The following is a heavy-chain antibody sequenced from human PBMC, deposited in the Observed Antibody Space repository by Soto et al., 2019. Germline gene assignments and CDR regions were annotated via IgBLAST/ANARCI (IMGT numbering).Heavy chain of an antibody. CDR3: ARKGLGYCSGGSCYHLRPYWFDP. CDR2: INHSGST. Sequence: QVQLQQWGAGLLKPSETLSLTCAVYGGSFSGYYWSWIRQPPGKGLEWIGEINHSGSTNYNPSLKSRVTISVDTSKNQLSLKLSSVTAADTSVYYCARKGLGYCSGGSCYHLRPYWFDPWGQGTLVTVSS. J-gene: IGHJ5*02. V-gene: IGHV4-34*01. D-gene: IGHD2-15*01. CDR1: GGSFSGYY.